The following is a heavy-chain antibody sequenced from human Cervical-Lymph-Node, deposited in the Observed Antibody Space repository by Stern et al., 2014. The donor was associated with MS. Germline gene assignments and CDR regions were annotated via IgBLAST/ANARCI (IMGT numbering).Heavy chain of an antibody. CDR2: ISYDGNHK. J-gene: IGHJ4*02. D-gene: IGHD2-8*01. Sequence: VQLVESGGAGVQLGRPLRLSWAALGFTFSSYGMHWVPQAPGKGLEWVTVISYDGNHKYYAASVKGRFTISRDNSKNTLHLQMNSVTPDDTAIYYCARDYEDTSMLFDHWGQGTLVTVSS. V-gene: IGHV3-30*03. CDR1: GFTFSSYG. CDR3: ARDYEDTSMLFDH.